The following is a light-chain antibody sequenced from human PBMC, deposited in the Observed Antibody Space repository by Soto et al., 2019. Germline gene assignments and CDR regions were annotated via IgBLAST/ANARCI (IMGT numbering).Light chain of an antibody. CDR2: GAS. CDR3: QQCNNWPRT. J-gene: IGKJ1*01. CDR1: QSVSAS. Sequence: ETEMTQSPSTLSVSQGERATLSCRASQSVSASLAWYQQRPGQAPRLLIYGASTRATGIPARFSGSGSGTEFTLTISSLQSEDFAIYYCQQCNNWPRTFGQGTKVDI. V-gene: IGKV3-15*01.